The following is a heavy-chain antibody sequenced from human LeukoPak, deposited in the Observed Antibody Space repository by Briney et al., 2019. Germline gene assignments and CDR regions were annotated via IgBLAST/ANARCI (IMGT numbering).Heavy chain of an antibody. J-gene: IGHJ4*02. CDR1: GFTFSSYA. CDR2: ISYDGSNK. CDR3: ARDSGSDYFDY. D-gene: IGHD2-15*01. V-gene: IGHV3-30*04. Sequence: QPGGSLRLSCAASGFTFSSYAMHWVRQAPGKGLEWVAVISYDGSNKYYADSVKGRFTISRDNSKNTLYLQMNSLRAEDTAVYYCARDSGSDYFDYWGQGTLVTVS.